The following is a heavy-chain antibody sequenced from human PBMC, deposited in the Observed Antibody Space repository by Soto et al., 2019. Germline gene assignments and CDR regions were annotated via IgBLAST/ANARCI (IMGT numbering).Heavy chain of an antibody. CDR2: INPNSGGT. Sequence: GASVKVSCKASGYTFANYAMQWVRQAPGQGLEWMGWINPNSGGTNYAQKFQGWVTMTRDTSISTAYMELSRLRSDDTAVYYCARDRRFGESNDAFDIWGQGTMVTVSS. V-gene: IGHV1-2*04. CDR3: ARDRRFGESNDAFDI. D-gene: IGHD3-10*01. CDR1: GYTFANYA. J-gene: IGHJ3*02.